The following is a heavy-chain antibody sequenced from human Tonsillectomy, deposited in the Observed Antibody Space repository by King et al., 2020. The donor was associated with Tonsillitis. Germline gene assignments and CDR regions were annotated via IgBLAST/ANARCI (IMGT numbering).Heavy chain of an antibody. CDR1: GFTFSSYA. V-gene: IGHV3-23*04. D-gene: IGHD3-3*01. Sequence: VQLVESGGGLIQPGGSLRLSCAASGFTFSSYAMSWVRQAPGKGLEWVSGISGSGGRTYYADSVKGRFAISRDNSKNILYLKMNSLRAEDTAVFYCAKDRDFWSPHGMDVWGKGTTVTVSS. CDR2: ISGSGGRT. J-gene: IGHJ6*04. CDR3: AKDRDFWSPHGMDV.